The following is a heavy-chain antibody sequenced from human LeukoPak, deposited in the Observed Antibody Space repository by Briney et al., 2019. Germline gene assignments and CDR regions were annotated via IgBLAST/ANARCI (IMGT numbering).Heavy chain of an antibody. V-gene: IGHV3-30*03. D-gene: IGHD6-13*01. CDR3: ATLAAADTDY. J-gene: IGHJ4*02. CDR1: GFTFSSYG. CDR2: ISYDGSNK. Sequence: GGSLRLSCAASGFTFSSYGMHWVRQAPGKGLEWVAVISYDGSNKYYADSVKGRFTISRDNARNTLFLQMNSLRAEDTAVYYCATLAAADTDYWGQGTLVTVSS.